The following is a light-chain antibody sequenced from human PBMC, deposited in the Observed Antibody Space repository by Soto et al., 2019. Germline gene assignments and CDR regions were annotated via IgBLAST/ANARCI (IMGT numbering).Light chain of an antibody. V-gene: IGKV4-1*01. CDR1: QSALFSASNKNY. Sequence: DIVMTQSPDSLAVSLGERATITCKTTQSALFSASNKNYIAWYQRRPGQPLKLLFYWASTRASGVPERFSGSGSGTDFTLTISSLQPDVAAIYYCQQYFSIPMFTFAQGTNLQIK. CDR2: WAS. CDR3: QQYFSIPMFT. J-gene: IGKJ2*01.